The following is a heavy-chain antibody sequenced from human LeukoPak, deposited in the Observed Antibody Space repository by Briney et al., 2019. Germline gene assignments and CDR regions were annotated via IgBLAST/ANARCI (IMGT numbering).Heavy chain of an antibody. CDR1: GYTFTSYY. CDR3: ARDLNAEGDV. Sequence: ASVKVSCKASGYTFTSYYMYWVRQTPGQGLEWVGIINPSGGSTSYAQKFQGRVSMTRDTSTSTVYMELSSLRSEDTAVYYCARDLNAEGDVWGKGTTVTVSS. CDR2: INPSGGST. V-gene: IGHV1-46*01. J-gene: IGHJ6*04.